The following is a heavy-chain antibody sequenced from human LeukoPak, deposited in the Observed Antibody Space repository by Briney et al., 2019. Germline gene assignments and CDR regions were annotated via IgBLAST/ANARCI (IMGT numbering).Heavy chain of an antibody. CDR2: ISAYNGNT. CDR1: GYTFTSYG. Sequence: SVKVSCKASGYTFTSYGISWVRQAPGQGLEWMGWISAYNGNTNYAQKLQGRVTMTTDTSTSTAYMELRSLRSDDTAVYYCARGYSSGWYEGYFDYWGQGTLVTVSS. V-gene: IGHV1-18*01. D-gene: IGHD6-19*01. CDR3: ARGYSSGWYEGYFDY. J-gene: IGHJ4*02.